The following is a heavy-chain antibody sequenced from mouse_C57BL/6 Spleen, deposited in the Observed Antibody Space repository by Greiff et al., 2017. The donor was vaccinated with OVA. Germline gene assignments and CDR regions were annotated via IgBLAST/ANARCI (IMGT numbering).Heavy chain of an antibody. CDR1: GFTFSDYY. CDR2: INYDGSST. J-gene: IGHJ3*01. CDR3: ARVELGTWFAY. D-gene: IGHD4-1*01. V-gene: IGHV5-16*01. Sequence: EVQVVESEGGLVQPGSSMKLSCTASGFTFSDYYMAWVRQVPEKGLEWVANINYDGSSTYYLDSLKSRFIISRDNAKNILYLQMSSLKSEDTATYYCARVELGTWFAYWGQGTLVTVSA.